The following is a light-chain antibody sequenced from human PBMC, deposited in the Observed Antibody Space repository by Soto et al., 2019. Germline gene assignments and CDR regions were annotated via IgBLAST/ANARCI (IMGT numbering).Light chain of an antibody. CDR2: EVS. CDR3: SSYAGSNNYV. V-gene: IGLV2-8*01. CDR1: SSYVGAYNY. J-gene: IGLJ1*01. Sequence: QSVLTQPPSASGSPGQSVTISCTGTSSYVGAYNYISWSQQHPGKPPKLMIYEVSKRPSGVPDRFSGSKSGNTASLTVSGLQAEDEADYYCSSYAGSNNYVFGTGTKSPS.